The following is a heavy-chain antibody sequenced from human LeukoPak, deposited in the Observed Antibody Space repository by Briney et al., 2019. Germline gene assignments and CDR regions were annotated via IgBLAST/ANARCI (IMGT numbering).Heavy chain of an antibody. CDR2: VRFDGSNE. D-gene: IGHD3-22*01. J-gene: IGHJ4*02. CDR3: ARDEYYDSSGYTS. Sequence: GGSLRLSCAASGFALSIYGMHWVRQAPGKGLGWVAFVRFDGSNEYYADSVKGRFTISRDNAKNSLYLQMNSLRAEDTAVYYCARDEYYDSSGYTSWGQGTLVTVSS. V-gene: IGHV3-30*02. CDR1: GFALSIYG.